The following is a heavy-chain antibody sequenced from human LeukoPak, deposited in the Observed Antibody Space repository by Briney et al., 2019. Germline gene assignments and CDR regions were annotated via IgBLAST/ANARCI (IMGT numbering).Heavy chain of an antibody. D-gene: IGHD6-19*01. CDR2: INPNSGGT. V-gene: IGHV1-2*06. J-gene: IGHJ6*03. CDR1: GYTFTGYY. CDR3: ATGIAVAGTMGYYYYYYMDV. Sequence: GASVKVSCKASGYTFTGYYMHWVRQAPGQGLEWVGRINPNSGGTNYAQKFQGRVTMTRDTSISTAYMELSRLRSDDTAVYYCATGIAVAGTMGYYYYYYMDVWGKGTTVTVSS.